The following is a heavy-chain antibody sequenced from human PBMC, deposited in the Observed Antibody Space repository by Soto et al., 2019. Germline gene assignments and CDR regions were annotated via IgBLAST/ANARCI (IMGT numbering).Heavy chain of an antibody. Sequence: ASVKVSCKASGYTFTSYDINWVRQATGQGLEWMGWMNPNSGNTGYAQKFQGRVTMTRNTSISTAYMELSSLRSEDTAVYYCARTGGDDFWRGSYFGNYYYGMDVWGPGTKVTVYS. J-gene: IGHJ6*02. CDR1: GYTFTSYD. V-gene: IGHV1-8*01. CDR3: ARTGGDDFWRGSYFGNYYYGMDV. D-gene: IGHD3-3*01. CDR2: MNPNSGNT.